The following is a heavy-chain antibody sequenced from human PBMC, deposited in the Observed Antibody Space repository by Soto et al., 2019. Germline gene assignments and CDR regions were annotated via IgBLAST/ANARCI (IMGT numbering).Heavy chain of an antibody. V-gene: IGHV4-61*01. CDR2: VYYSGTT. Sequence: SETLSLTCSVSGGSVSDKTYYWSWIRQPPGKRLEWIGYVYYSGTTNYNPSLKSRVTISVDLSKNQFSLRLSSVATADTALYYCARTTAVPNSLRSRYFFDYWGQGTLVTVSS. CDR3: ARTTAVPNSLRSRYFFDY. D-gene: IGHD4-17*01. CDR1: GGSVSDKTYY. J-gene: IGHJ4*02.